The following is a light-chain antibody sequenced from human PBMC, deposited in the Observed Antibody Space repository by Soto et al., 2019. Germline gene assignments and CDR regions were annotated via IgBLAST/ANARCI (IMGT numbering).Light chain of an antibody. CDR2: DAS. Sequence: EIVLTQSPATLSVSPGERATLLCRASHSISSNLAWFQQKPGQAPSVLIYDASTRATGVSVRFSGSGSGTEFPLTISSMQSEDFALYYCQQSNNWPRTFGQGTKVEIK. V-gene: IGKV3-15*01. CDR1: HSISSN. CDR3: QQSNNWPRT. J-gene: IGKJ1*01.